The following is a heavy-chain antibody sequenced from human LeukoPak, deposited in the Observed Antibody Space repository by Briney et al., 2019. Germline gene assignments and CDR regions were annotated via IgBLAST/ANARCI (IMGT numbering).Heavy chain of an antibody. Sequence: PGGSLRLSCAASGFTFSSYGMHWVRQAPGKGLEWVAFIRYDGSNKYYADSVKGRFTISRDNSKNTLYLQMNSLRAEDTAVYYSTNQARDYWGQGTLVTVSS. V-gene: IGHV3-30*02. CDR3: TNQARDY. J-gene: IGHJ4*02. CDR2: IRYDGSNK. CDR1: GFTFSSYG.